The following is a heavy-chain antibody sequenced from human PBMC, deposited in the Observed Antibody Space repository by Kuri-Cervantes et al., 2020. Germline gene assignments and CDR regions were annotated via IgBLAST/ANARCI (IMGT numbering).Heavy chain of an antibody. V-gene: IGHV3-30*03. CDR3: ARIRLGAIVATMRDGMDV. D-gene: IGHD5-12*01. CDR2: ISYDGSNK. Sequence: GESLKISCAASGFTFSSYGMHWVRQAPGKGLEWVAVISYDGSNKYYADSVKGRFTISRDNSKNTLYLQMNSLRAEDTAVYYCARIRLGAIVATMRDGMDVWGQGTTVTVSS. J-gene: IGHJ6*02. CDR1: GFTFSSYG.